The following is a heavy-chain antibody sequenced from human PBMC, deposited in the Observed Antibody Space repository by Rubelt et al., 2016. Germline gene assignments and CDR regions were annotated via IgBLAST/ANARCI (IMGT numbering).Heavy chain of an antibody. CDR3: ARSVFDGTHTEGSSWTRPANWFDP. J-gene: IGHJ5*02. D-gene: IGHD6-13*01. Sequence: ISSSSSTIYYADSVKGRFTISRDNAKNSLYLQMNSLRAEDTAVYYCARSVFDGTHTEGSSWTRPANWFDPWGQGTLVTVSS. CDR2: ISSSSSTI. V-gene: IGHV3-48*01.